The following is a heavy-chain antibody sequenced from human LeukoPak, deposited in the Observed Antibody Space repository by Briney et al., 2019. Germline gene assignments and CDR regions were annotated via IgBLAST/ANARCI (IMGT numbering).Heavy chain of an antibody. CDR1: GYSISSGYY. Sequence: ETLSLTCAVSGYSISSGYYWGWVRQAPGKGLVWVSRINSDGSSTSYADSVKGRFTISRDNAKNTLYLQMNSLRAEDTAVYYCARGGYSGYNFDYWGQGTLVTVSS. J-gene: IGHJ4*02. V-gene: IGHV3-74*01. CDR3: ARGGYSGYNFDY. D-gene: IGHD5-12*01. CDR2: INSDGSST.